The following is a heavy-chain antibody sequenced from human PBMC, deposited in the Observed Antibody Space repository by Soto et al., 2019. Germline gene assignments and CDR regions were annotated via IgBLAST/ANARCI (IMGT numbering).Heavy chain of an antibody. CDR1: GFTFSSYW. CDR2: INSDGSST. D-gene: IGHD2-15*01. J-gene: IGHJ4*02. CDR3: VRTSLVVAAATREDY. V-gene: IGHV3-74*01. Sequence: EVQLVESGGGLVQPGGSLRLSCAASGFTFSSYWMHWVRQAPGKGLVWVSRINSDGSSTSYADSVKGRFNISRENAKNTLYLQMNSLRAEDTAVYYCVRTSLVVAAATREDYWGQGTLVTVSS.